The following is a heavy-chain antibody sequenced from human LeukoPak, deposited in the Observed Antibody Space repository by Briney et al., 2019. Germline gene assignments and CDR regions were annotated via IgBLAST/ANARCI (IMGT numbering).Heavy chain of an antibody. J-gene: IGHJ4*02. CDR3: AREWSAFDY. CDR1: GGSISSYY. V-gene: IGHV4-59*12. CDR2: IHHSGST. D-gene: IGHD2-15*01. Sequence: SETLSLTCTVSGGSISSYYWSWIRQPPGKGLEWIGYIHHSGSTNYNPSLKSRVNISVDTSKNQLSLKVSSVIAADTAVYYCAREWSAFDYWGQGTLVTVSS.